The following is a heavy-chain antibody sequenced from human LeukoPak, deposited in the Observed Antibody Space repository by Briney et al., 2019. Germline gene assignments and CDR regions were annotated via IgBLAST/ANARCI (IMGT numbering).Heavy chain of an antibody. CDR2: FDPEDGET. J-gene: IGHJ4*02. CDR1: GYTLTELS. V-gene: IGHV1-24*01. Sequence: ASVKVSSKVSGYTLTELSMHWVRQAPGKGLEWMGGFDPEDGETIYAQKFQGRVTMTEDTSTDTAYMELSSLRSEDTAVYYCATAGGYGSGSFDYWGQGTLVTVSS. CDR3: ATAGGYGSGSFDY. D-gene: IGHD3-10*01.